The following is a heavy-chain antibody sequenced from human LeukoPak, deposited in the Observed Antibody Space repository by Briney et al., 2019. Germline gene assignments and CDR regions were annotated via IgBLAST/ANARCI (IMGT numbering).Heavy chain of an antibody. V-gene: IGHV3-74*01. J-gene: IGHJ3*02. CDR3: ASRGVVTGAFDI. D-gene: IGHD2-15*01. CDR1: GFTFSSYG. Sequence: PGGSLRLSCAASGFTFSSYGMHWVRQAPGKGLVWVSRINSDGSSTTYADSVKGRFTVSRDNAKNTLYLQMNSLRAEDTAVYYCASRGVVTGAFDIWGQGTMVTVSS. CDR2: INSDGSST.